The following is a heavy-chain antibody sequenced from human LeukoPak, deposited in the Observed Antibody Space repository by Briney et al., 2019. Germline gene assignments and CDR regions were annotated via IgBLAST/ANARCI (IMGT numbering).Heavy chain of an antibody. J-gene: IGHJ4*02. CDR2: IYYSGNT. D-gene: IGHD3/OR15-3a*01. CDR3: ARQTGSGLFILP. V-gene: IGHV4-39*01. CDR1: GDSISSSNSY. Sequence: SETLSLTCTVSGDSISSSNSYWGWIRQPPGKGLEWIGSIYYSGNTYYNASLKSQVSISIGTSKNQFSLRLTSVTAADTAVYYCARQTGSGLFILPGGQGTLVTVSS.